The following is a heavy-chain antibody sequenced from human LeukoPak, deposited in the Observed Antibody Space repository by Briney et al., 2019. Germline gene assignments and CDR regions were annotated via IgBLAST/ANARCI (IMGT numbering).Heavy chain of an antibody. D-gene: IGHD3-10*01. CDR3: TRGGYGPGSHYRF. Sequence: PSETLSLTCAFYGGSFSGYYWSWIRQSPGKGLEWIGEINHSGQIDYNTSLKSRVTISVDTSRNQFSLHLNPVPAADTAVYYCTRGGYGPGSHYRFWGQGTLVTVSS. V-gene: IGHV4-34*01. J-gene: IGHJ4*02. CDR2: INHSGQI. CDR1: GGSFSGYY.